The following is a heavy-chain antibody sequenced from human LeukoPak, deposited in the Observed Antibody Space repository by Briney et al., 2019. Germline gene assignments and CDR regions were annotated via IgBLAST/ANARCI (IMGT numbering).Heavy chain of an antibody. Sequence: PSETLSLTCAVYGGPFRGFFWSWIRQAPGKGLEWIGEASHSGSSNYNPSLKSRVTMSLDRSRNQFSLKLSSVTAADTAIYYCARDLPQGPGRLNWFDPWSQGALVTVSP. CDR3: ARDLPQGPGRLNWFDP. V-gene: IGHV4-34*10. D-gene: IGHD3-10*01. J-gene: IGHJ5*02. CDR2: ASHSGSS. CDR1: GGPFRGFF.